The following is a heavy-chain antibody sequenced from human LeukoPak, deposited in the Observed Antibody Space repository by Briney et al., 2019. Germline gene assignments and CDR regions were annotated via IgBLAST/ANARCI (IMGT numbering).Heavy chain of an antibody. J-gene: IGHJ6*03. CDR3: ARAIVPYYRDV. CDR2: IYYSGST. CDR1: GGSISSYY. D-gene: IGHD2-8*01. V-gene: IGHV4-59*01. Sequence: PSETLSLTCTVSGGSISSYYWSWIRQPPGKGLEWIGYIYYSGSTNYNPSLKSRVTISVDTSKNQFSLKLSSVTAADTAVYYCARAIVPYYRDVGGKGPTVPVPS.